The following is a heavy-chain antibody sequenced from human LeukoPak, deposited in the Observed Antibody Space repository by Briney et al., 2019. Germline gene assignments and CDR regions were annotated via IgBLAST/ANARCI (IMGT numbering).Heavy chain of an antibody. V-gene: IGHV4-59*01. CDR3: ARSSNWYSLDY. D-gene: IGHD6-13*01. J-gene: IGHJ4*02. CDR1: GGSISSYS. Sequence: SETLSLTCTVSGGSISSYSWSWIRQSPGKGLEWIGYIYNSGGTIYNPSLKSRVTISVDTSKKQFSLNLSSVTAADTAVYFCARSSNWYSLDYWGQGTLVTVSS. CDR2: IYNSGGT.